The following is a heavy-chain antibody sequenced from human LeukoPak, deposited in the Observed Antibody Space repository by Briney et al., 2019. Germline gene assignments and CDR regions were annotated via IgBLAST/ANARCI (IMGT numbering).Heavy chain of an antibody. J-gene: IGHJ4*02. V-gene: IGHV1-69*06. CDR3: ARAYSSSFTLIDY. D-gene: IGHD6-13*01. CDR1: GGTFSSYA. Sequence: SVKVSCKASGGTFSSYAISWVRQATGQGLEWMGGIIPIFGTANYAQKFQGRVTITADKSTSTAYMELSSLRSEDTAVYYCARAYSSSFTLIDYWGQGTPVTVSS. CDR2: IIPIFGTA.